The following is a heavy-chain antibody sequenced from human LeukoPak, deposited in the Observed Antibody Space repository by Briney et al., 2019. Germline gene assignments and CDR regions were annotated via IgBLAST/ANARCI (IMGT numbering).Heavy chain of an antibody. Sequence: SETLSLTCTVSGGSISSSSYYWGWIRQPPGKGLEWIGSIYYSGSTYYNPSLKSRVTISVDTSKNQFSLKLSSVTAADTAVYYCARQIVVVPAAIGDAFDIWGQGTMVTVSS. CDR3: ARQIVVVPAAIGDAFDI. J-gene: IGHJ3*02. CDR2: IYYSGST. CDR1: GGSISSSSYY. D-gene: IGHD2-2*02. V-gene: IGHV4-39*01.